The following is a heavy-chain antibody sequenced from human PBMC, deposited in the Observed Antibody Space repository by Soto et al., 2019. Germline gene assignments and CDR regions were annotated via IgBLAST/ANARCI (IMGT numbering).Heavy chain of an antibody. D-gene: IGHD3-10*01. Sequence: PGGSLRLSCAASGFTFSSYWMSWVRQAPGKGLEWVANIKQDGSEKYYVDSVKGRFTISRDNAKNSLYLQMNSLRAEDTAVYYCARGGGGWFGDYGVWGQGTTVTVSS. CDR1: GFTFSSYW. CDR2: IKQDGSEK. V-gene: IGHV3-7*01. J-gene: IGHJ6*02. CDR3: ARGGGGWFGDYGV.